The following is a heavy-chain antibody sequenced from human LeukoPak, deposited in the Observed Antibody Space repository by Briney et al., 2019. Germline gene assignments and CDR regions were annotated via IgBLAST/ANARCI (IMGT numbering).Heavy chain of an antibody. CDR3: ARAGNTRFDY. Sequence: GGSQGLSCAASGFTFSNYAMSWVRQAPGKGLEWVSGISGSDGSTYYADSVKGRFTISRDNSKNTLYLQMNSLRAEDTAVYYCARAGNTRFDYWGQGTLVTVSS. J-gene: IGHJ4*02. CDR2: ISGSDGST. CDR1: GFTFSNYA. D-gene: IGHD2/OR15-2a*01. V-gene: IGHV3-23*01.